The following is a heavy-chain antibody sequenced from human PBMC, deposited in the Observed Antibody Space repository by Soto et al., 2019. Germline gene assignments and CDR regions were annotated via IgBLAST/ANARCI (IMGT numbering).Heavy chain of an antibody. CDR1: GGTFSSYA. V-gene: IGHV1-69*06. CDR2: IIPIFGTA. D-gene: IGHD6-19*01. Sequence: GASVKVSCKASGGTFSSYAISWVRQAPGQGLEWMGGIIPIFGTANYAQKFQGRVTITADKSTSTAYMELSSLRSEDTAVYYCACGSVEVAGTPFDYWGQGTLAIVSS. CDR3: ACGSVEVAGTPFDY. J-gene: IGHJ4*02.